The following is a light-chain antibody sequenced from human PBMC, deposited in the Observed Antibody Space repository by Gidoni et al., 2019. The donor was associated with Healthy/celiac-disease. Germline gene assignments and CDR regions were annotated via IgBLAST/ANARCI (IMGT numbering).Light chain of an antibody. J-gene: IGKJ4*01. CDR2: GAS. CDR3: QQRGRWPLT. CDR1: PSLGTF. V-gene: IGKV3-11*01. Sequence: EIVLTQSPATLSLSPGVRATLYCRASPSLGTFLVWYQHKPGQAPRPLIYGASTRSTGVPARFSGAGSGTDFTLTIASLEPEDFAIYYCQQRGRWPLTFGGGTRVEI.